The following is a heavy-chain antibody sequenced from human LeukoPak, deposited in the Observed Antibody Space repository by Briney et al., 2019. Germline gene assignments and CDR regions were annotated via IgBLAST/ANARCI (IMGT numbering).Heavy chain of an antibody. D-gene: IGHD1-14*01. CDR3: ARRDGAGRGFDY. Sequence: ASETLSLTCTVSGGSISSYYWSWIRQPPGKGLEWIGYIYYSGSTNYNPSLKSRVTISVDTSKNQFSLKLSSVTAADTAVYYCARRDGAGRGFDYWGQGTLVTVSS. CDR1: GGSISSYY. CDR2: IYYSGST. J-gene: IGHJ4*02. V-gene: IGHV4-59*08.